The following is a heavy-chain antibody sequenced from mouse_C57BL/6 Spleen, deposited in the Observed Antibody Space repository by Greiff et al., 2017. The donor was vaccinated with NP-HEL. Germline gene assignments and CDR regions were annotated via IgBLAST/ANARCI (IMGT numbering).Heavy chain of an antibody. CDR2: INPSSGYT. CDR1: GYTFTSYT. D-gene: IGHD2-1*01. V-gene: IGHV1-4*01. J-gene: IGHJ3*01. Sequence: QVQLQQSGAELARPGASVKMSCKASGYTFTSYTMHWVKQRPGQGLEWIGYINPSSGYTKYNQKFKDKATLTADKSSSTAYMQLSRLTSEDSAVYYCARSGDYGNYCVYWGQGTLVTVSA. CDR3: ARSGDYGNYCVY.